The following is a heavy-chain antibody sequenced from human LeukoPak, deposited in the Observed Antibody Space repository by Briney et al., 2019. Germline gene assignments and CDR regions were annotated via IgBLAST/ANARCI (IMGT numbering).Heavy chain of an antibody. Sequence: SETLSLTCTVSGVSISSYYWGWIRQPPGKGLEWIGSIYYSGSTYYNPSLKSRVTISVDTSKNQFSLKLSSVTAADTAVYYCARRTYYYDSSGYPLYYFDYWGQGTLVTVSS. J-gene: IGHJ4*02. CDR2: IYYSGST. D-gene: IGHD3-22*01. V-gene: IGHV4-39*01. CDR1: GVSISSYY. CDR3: ARRTYYYDSSGYPLYYFDY.